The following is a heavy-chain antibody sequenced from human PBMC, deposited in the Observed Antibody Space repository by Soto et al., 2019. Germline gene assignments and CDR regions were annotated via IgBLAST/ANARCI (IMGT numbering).Heavy chain of an antibody. J-gene: IGHJ4*02. CDR1: GFTFSNAW. D-gene: IGHD3-16*02. CDR2: IKSKTDGGTT. V-gene: IGHV3-15*01. Sequence: GGSLRLSCAASGFTFSNAWMSWVRQAPGKGLEWVGRIKSKTDGGTTDYAAPVKGRFTISRDDSKNTLYLQMNSLKTEYTALYYCTTDLDNYDYIWGSYRPEDGRPQVDYWGQGTLVTVSS. CDR3: TTDLDNYDYIWGSYRPEDGRPQVDY.